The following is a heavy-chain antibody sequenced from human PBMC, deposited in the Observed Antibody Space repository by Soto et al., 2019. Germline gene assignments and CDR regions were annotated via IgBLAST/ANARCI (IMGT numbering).Heavy chain of an antibody. D-gene: IGHD3-3*01. Sequence: EVQLVESGGGLVQPGGSLRLSCAASGFTFSSYEMNWVRQAPGKGLDCVSYISSSGSTIYYADSVKGRFTISRDNAKNSLYLQMNSLRAEDTAVYYCARLYYDFWSGYQNYYYYGMDVWGQGTTVTVSS. CDR2: ISSSGSTI. J-gene: IGHJ6*02. V-gene: IGHV3-48*03. CDR1: GFTFSSYE. CDR3: ARLYYDFWSGYQNYYYYGMDV.